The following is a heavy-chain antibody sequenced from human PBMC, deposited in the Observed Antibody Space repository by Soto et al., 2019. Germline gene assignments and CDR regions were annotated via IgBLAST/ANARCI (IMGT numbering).Heavy chain of an antibody. CDR1: GFTFSDHY. J-gene: IGHJ5*02. D-gene: IGHD6-19*01. CDR2: IYSGGST. Sequence: GSLRLSCAASGFTFSDHYMDWVRQAPGKGLEWVSVIYSGGSTYYADSVKGRFTISRDNSKNTLYLQMNSLRDEDTAVYYCAREAGTWHLPLNWFDPWGQGTLVTVSS. CDR3: AREAGTWHLPLNWFDP. V-gene: IGHV3-66*01.